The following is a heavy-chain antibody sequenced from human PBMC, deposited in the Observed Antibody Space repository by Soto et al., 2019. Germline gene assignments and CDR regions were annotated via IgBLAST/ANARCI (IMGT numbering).Heavy chain of an antibody. CDR3: ARTIATRASLSLDY. J-gene: IGHJ4*02. V-gene: IGHV4-34*01. CDR1: GGSFSGYY. CDR2: INLSGGT. D-gene: IGHD6-6*01. Sequence: QVQLQQWGAGLLKPSDTLSLTCAVYGGSFSGYYWSWIRQPPGKGLEWIGEINLSGGTNYSPSLKSRGTISVDASKNHFSLRLSSVTAADTAVYYCARTIATRASLSLDYWGQGTLVTVSS.